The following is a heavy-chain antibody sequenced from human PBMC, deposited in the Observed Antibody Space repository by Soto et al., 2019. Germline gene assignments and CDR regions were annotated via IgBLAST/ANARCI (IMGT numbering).Heavy chain of an antibody. Sequence: EVRLVESGGGLVQPGGSLRLSCADSGFTFSRYWMNWVRQAPGKELEWVAKIKEEGREKYHIDSVKGGFTISRDNAKNSLYMQMNSLRAEDTAVYYWARESLDIVATIGELDYWGQGTLVTVSS. CDR3: ARESLDIVATIGELDY. CDR1: GFTFSRYW. J-gene: IGHJ4*02. D-gene: IGHD5-12*01. V-gene: IGHV3-7*01. CDR2: IKEEGREK.